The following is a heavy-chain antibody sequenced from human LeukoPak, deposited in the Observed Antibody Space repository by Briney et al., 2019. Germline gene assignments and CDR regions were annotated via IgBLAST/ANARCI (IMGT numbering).Heavy chain of an antibody. Sequence: PSETLSLTCTVSGGSISSSSYYWGWIRQPPGKGLEWIGSIYYSGTTYYNPSLKSRVTIAVDTSKNQFSLQLNSVTPEDTAVYYCARARGGYMDVWGKGTTVTISS. CDR1: GGSISSSSYY. V-gene: IGHV4-39*07. D-gene: IGHD3-10*01. J-gene: IGHJ6*03. CDR2: IYYSGTT. CDR3: ARARGGYMDV.